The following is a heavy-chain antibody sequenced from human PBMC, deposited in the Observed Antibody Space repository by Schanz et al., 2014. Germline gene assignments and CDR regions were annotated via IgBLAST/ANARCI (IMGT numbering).Heavy chain of an antibody. J-gene: IGHJ6*02. CDR3: LAPDYGMDV. Sequence: EVQLVESGGGLVKPGGSLRLSCTASGFTFSSYAMSWVRQAPGKGLEWVSAISGSGGSTYYADSVKGRFTISRDNSKNSLFLQMNSLRAEDTAVYYCLAPDYGMDVWGQGTTVTVSS. CDR1: GFTFSSYA. V-gene: IGHV3-23*04. CDR2: ISGSGGST.